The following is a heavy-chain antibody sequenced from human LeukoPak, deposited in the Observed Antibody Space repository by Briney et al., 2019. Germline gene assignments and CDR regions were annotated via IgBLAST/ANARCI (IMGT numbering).Heavy chain of an antibody. V-gene: IGHV3-20*01. CDR2: ISWNSDST. CDR3: ARVLEGYYYYMDV. J-gene: IGHJ6*03. CDR1: GFTFDDYA. Sequence: PGGSLRLSCAASGFTFDDYAMHWVRQAPGKGLEWVSGISWNSDSTGYADSVKGRFTISRDNAKNSLYLQMNSLRAEDTALYHCARVLEGYYYYMDVWGKGTTVTISS.